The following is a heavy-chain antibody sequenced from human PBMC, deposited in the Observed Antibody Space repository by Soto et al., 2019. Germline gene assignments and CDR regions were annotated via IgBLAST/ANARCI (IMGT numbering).Heavy chain of an antibody. V-gene: IGHV3-23*01. Sequence: PVGSLRLSCAASGFTFSSYAMSWVRQAPGKGLEWVSAISGSGGSTYYADSVKGRFTISRDNSKKTLYLQMNSLRAEDTAVYYCASVTFGGVIVDYWGQGTLVIVSS. CDR2: ISGSGGST. D-gene: IGHD3-16*02. CDR3: ASVTFGGVIVDY. J-gene: IGHJ4*02. CDR1: GFTFSSYA.